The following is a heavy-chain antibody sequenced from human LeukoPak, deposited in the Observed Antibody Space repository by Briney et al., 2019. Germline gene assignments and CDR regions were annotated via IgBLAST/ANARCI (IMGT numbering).Heavy chain of an antibody. D-gene: IGHD3-10*01. J-gene: IGHJ4*02. CDR1: GYTFTSYG. CDR3: ARDRSEYYYGSGSYYLGY. V-gene: IGHV1-18*01. CDR2: ISAYNGNT. Sequence: ASVKVSCKASGYTFTSYGISWVRQAPGQGLEWMGWISAYNGNTNYAQKLQGRVTMTTDTSTSTAYMELRSLRSDDTAVYYCARDRSEYYYGSGSYYLGYWGQGTLVTVSS.